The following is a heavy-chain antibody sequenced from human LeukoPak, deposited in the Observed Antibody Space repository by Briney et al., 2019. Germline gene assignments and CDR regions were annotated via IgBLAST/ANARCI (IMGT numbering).Heavy chain of an antibody. J-gene: IGHJ4*02. Sequence: ASVKVSCKASGYTFTGYYMHWVRQAPGQGREWMGRINPNSGGTNYAQKFQGRVTMTRETSKSTDYMEMRRLRSDDTAVYYCARGLVAAPFDYWGQGTLVTVSS. V-gene: IGHV1-2*06. D-gene: IGHD2-15*01. CDR2: INPNSGGT. CDR3: ARGLVAAPFDY. CDR1: GYTFTGYY.